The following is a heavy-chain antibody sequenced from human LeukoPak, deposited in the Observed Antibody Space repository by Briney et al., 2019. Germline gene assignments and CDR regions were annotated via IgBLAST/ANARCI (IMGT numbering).Heavy chain of an antibody. J-gene: IGHJ4*02. Sequence: PXKGLEWVSYISSSISYIYYADSVKGRFTISRDNAKNSLYLQMNSLRAEDTAVYYCAREYSSGWFDYWGQGTLVTVSS. CDR2: ISSSISYI. V-gene: IGHV3-21*05. CDR3: AREYSSGWFDY. D-gene: IGHD6-19*01.